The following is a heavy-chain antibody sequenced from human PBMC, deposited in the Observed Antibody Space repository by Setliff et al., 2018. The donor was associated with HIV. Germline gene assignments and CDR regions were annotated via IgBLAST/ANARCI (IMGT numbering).Heavy chain of an antibody. J-gene: IGHJ3*01. V-gene: IGHV4-59*01. CDR1: GVSISSYF. CDR2: IYYSGSTSGST. D-gene: IGHD4-17*01. Sequence: SETLSLTCTVSGVSISSYFWSWIRQPPGKGLEWIGYIYYSGSTSGSTNYNPSLKSRVTLSVDTSKHQFSLKLSSVTAADTAVYYCARVQMAYAAFDVWGQGTMVTVSS. CDR3: ARVQMAYAAFDV.